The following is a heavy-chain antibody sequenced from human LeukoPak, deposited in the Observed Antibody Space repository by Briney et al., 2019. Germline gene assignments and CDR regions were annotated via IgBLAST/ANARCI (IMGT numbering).Heavy chain of an antibody. CDR1: GDSISSDGYA. V-gene: IGHV4-30-4*07. J-gene: IGHJ4*02. Sequence: SETLSLTCAVSGDSISSDGYAWNWIRQPPGKGLEWIGYIYYSGSTYFNPSLKSRVTMSVDTSKNQFSLRLSSVTAADTAVYYCARELSCSGGSCYSYFDYWGQGTLVTVSS. CDR3: ARELSCSGGSCYSYFDY. D-gene: IGHD2-15*01. CDR2: IYYSGST.